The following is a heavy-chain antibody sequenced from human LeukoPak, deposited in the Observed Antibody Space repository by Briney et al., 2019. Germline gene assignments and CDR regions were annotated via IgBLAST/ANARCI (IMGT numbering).Heavy chain of an antibody. CDR1: GGSISSGDYY. CDR3: ARHLSHWGSYRYPLDY. D-gene: IGHD3-16*02. J-gene: IGHJ4*02. CDR2: IYYSGST. Sequence: SETLSLTCTVSGGSISSGDYYWSWIRQPLGKGLEWIGYIYYSGSTYYNPSLKSRVTISVDTSKNQFSLKLSSVTAADTAVYYCARHLSHWGSYRYPLDYWGQGTLVTVSS. V-gene: IGHV4-30-4*08.